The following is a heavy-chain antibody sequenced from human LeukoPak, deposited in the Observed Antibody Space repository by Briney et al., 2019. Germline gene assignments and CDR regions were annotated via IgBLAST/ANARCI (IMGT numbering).Heavy chain of an antibody. CDR2: IIPNLGTT. CDR1: GGTSNSHA. V-gene: IGHV1-69*04. D-gene: IGHD3-22*01. CDR3: ATTNDGGGYQWGDFFDF. Sequence: SVKVSCKASGGTSNSHAISWVRQAPGQGLDWMGRIIPNLGTTNRAQNFQDRVTLTADKSTNTAYMELTSLTSDDTAVYYCATTNDGGGYQWGDFFDFWGQGTLVTVSS. J-gene: IGHJ4*02.